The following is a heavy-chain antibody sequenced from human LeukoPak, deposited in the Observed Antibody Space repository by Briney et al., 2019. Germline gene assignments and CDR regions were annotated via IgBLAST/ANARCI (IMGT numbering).Heavy chain of an antibody. CDR3: ARDLNWSYIGYSDY. CDR1: GFTFSSYA. V-gene: IGHV3-30*01. CDR2: ISYDGSNK. D-gene: IGHD1-7*01. J-gene: IGHJ4*02. Sequence: PGRSLRLSCAASGFTFSSYAMHWVRQAPGKGLEWVAVISYDGSNKYYADSVKGRFTISRDNSKNTLYLQMNSLRAEDTAVYYCARDLNWSYIGYSDYWGQGTLVTVSS.